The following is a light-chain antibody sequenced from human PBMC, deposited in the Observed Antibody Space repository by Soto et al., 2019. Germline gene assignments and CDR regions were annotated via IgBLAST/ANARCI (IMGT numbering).Light chain of an antibody. J-gene: IGKJ1*01. Sequence: EIVLTQSPGTLSLSPGERATLSCRASQSVSNSYLAWYQQKPGQAPRLLIYGASSRATGIPARFSGSGSGTDFSLTISRLEPEDFAVYYCQQRSNWPPGTFGQGTKVDNK. CDR2: GAS. V-gene: IGKV3D-20*02. CDR1: QSVSNSY. CDR3: QQRSNWPPGT.